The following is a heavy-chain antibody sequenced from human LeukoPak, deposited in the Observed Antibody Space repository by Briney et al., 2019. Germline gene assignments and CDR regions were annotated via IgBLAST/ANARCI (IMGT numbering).Heavy chain of an antibody. CDR3: ARVLVGWFGDGYWFDP. J-gene: IGHJ5*02. D-gene: IGHD3-10*01. V-gene: IGHV4-4*07. CDR2: IYTSGST. Sequence: SETLSLTCTVSGGSISSYYWSWIRQPAGKGLEWIGRIYTSGSTNYNPSLTGRVARSVDTSKIQFSLKLSSVTAADTAVYYCARVLVGWFGDGYWFDPWGQGTLVTVSS. CDR1: GGSISSYY.